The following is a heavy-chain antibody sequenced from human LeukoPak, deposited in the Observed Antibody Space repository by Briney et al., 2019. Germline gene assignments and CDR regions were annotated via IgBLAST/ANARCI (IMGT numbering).Heavy chain of an antibody. J-gene: IGHJ6*03. CDR1: GFTFDDYA. V-gene: IGHV3-43D*03. D-gene: IGHD2/OR15-2a*01. CDR3: AKDRAARGRGNYFYMDV. CDR2: INWDGGST. Sequence: PGGSLRLSCAASGFTFDDYAMHWVRQAPGKGLEWVSLINWDGGSTHYADSVEGRFTISRDNRENSLYLQMNSLRPEDTALYYCAKDRAARGRGNYFYMDVWGKGTTVTVSS.